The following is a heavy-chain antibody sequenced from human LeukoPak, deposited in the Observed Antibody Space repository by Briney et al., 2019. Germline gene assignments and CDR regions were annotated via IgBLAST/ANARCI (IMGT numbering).Heavy chain of an antibody. V-gene: IGHV3-74*01. CDR2: INSDGSST. CDR1: GFTLNNHW. J-gene: IGHJ6*02. Sequence: PGGSLRLSCVPSGFTLNNHWMHWVRQVPGKGPVWVSRINSDGSSTRHADSVKGRFTISRDNAKNSLYLQMNSLRAEDTAVYYCARVSAVAGTGSYYYYYGMDVWGQGTTVTVSS. CDR3: ARVSAVAGTGSYYYYYGMDV. D-gene: IGHD6-19*01.